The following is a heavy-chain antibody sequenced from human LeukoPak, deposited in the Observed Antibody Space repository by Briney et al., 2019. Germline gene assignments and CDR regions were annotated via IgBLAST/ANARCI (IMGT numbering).Heavy chain of an antibody. CDR3: ARDTVTMVRGVTWFDP. Sequence: SETLSLTCAVYGGSFSGYYWSWIRQPPGKGLEWIGSIYHSGSTYYNPSLKSRVTISVDTSKNQFSLKLSSVTAADTAVYYCARDTVTMVRGVTWFDPWGQGTLVTVSS. V-gene: IGHV4-34*01. J-gene: IGHJ5*02. CDR1: GGSFSGYY. D-gene: IGHD3-10*01. CDR2: IYHSGST.